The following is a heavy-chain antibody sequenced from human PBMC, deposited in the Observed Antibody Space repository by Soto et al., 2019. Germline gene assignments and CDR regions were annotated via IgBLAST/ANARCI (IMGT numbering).Heavy chain of an antibody. Sequence: QVQLQESGPGLVKPSGTLSLTCAVSDYSMDSSNWWSWVRQAPGKGLEWIGEIYHTGSTKYNPSLMSRVTILVDKSRNHVSLNLISVTEADTAVYYCARDARWDSSVNNWFDPWGQGILVTVSS. V-gene: IGHV4-4*02. CDR2: IYHTGST. CDR1: DYSMDSSNW. J-gene: IGHJ5*01. CDR3: ARDARWDSSVNNWFDP. D-gene: IGHD3-10*01.